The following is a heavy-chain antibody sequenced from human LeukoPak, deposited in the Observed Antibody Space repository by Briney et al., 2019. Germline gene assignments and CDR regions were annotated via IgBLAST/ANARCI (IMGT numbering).Heavy chain of an antibody. CDR3: ARPSYSSGWYSDAFDI. V-gene: IGHV1-2*06. D-gene: IGHD6-19*01. CDR2: INPNSGGT. CDR1: GYTFTGYY. Sequence: GASVKVSCKASGYTFTGYYMHWVRQAPGQGLEWMGRINPNSGGTNYAQKFQGRVTMTRDTSISTAYMELSRLRSDDTAVYYCARPSYSSGWYSDAFDIWGQGTMVTVSS. J-gene: IGHJ3*02.